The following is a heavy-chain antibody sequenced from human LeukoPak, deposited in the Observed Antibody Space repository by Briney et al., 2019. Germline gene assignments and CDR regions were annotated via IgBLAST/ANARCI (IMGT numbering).Heavy chain of an antibody. Sequence: GESLKISCQGSGYSFTSYWIGWVRQMPGKGLEWMGIIYPGDSDTRYSPSFQGQVTISADKSISTAYLQWSSLKASDTAMYYCARDGDYYDSRIEYFQHWGQGTLVTVSS. CDR3: ARDGDYYDSRIEYFQH. D-gene: IGHD3-22*01. CDR2: IYPGDSDT. J-gene: IGHJ1*01. CDR1: GYSFTSYW. V-gene: IGHV5-51*01.